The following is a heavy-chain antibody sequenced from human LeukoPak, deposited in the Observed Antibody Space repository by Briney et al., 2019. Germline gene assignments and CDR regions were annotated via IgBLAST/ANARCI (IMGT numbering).Heavy chain of an antibody. J-gene: IGHJ4*02. CDR2: IYYSGST. CDR3: ARSRALNYDFWSGYFYFDY. CDR1: GGSISSYY. D-gene: IGHD3-3*01. Sequence: SETLSLTCTVSGGSISSYYWSWIRQPPGKGLEWIGYIYYSGSTNYNPSLKSRVTISVDTSKNQFSLKLSSVTAADTAVYYCARSRALNYDFWSGYFYFDYWGQGTLVTVSS. V-gene: IGHV4-59*01.